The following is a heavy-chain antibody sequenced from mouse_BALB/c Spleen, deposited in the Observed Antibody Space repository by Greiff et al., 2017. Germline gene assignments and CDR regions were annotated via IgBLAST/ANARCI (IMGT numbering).Heavy chain of an antibody. D-gene: IGHD1-1*02. CDR1: GFNIKDYY. J-gene: IGHJ2*01. V-gene: IGHV14-1*02. CDR2: IDPENGNT. CDR3: ARGGGSFDY. Sequence: VHVKQSGAELVRPGALVKLSCKASGFNIKDYYMHWVKQRPEQGLEWIGWIDPENGNTIYDPKFQGKASITADTSSNTAYLQLSSLTSEETAVYYCARGGGSFDYWGQGTTLTVSS.